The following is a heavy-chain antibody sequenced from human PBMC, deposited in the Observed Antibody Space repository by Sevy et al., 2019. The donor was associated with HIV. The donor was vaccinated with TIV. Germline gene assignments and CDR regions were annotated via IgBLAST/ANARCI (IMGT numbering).Heavy chain of an antibody. V-gene: IGHV4-31*03. CDR3: ASESVFRGIIIG. J-gene: IGHJ4*02. CDR1: GGSISSGGYY. Sequence: SETLSLTCTVSGGSISSGGYYWSWIRQHPEKGLEWIGCIDYSGSTYYNPSLKSRVSISVDTSKNQFSLKLSSVTAAVSAVYYGASESVFRGIIIGWGQGTLVTVSS. D-gene: IGHD3-10*01. CDR2: IDYSGST.